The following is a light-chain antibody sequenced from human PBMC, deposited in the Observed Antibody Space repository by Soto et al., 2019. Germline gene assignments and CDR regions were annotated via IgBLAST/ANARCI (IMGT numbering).Light chain of an antibody. CDR3: QQYNSYWT. CDR2: KAS. Sequence: DIQMTQSPSSLSGSVGDRVTITWRASQTISSWLAWYQQKPGKAPKILIYKASSLESGVPSRFSGSGSGTEFTLTISSLQPDDFATYYCQQYNSYWTFGQGTKVDIK. V-gene: IGKV1-5*03. J-gene: IGKJ1*01. CDR1: QTISSW.